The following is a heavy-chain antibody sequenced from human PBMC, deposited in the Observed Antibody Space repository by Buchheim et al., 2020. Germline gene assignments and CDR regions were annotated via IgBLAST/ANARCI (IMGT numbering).Heavy chain of an antibody. CDR2: ISYDGSNK. CDR1: GFTFSSYG. CDR3: ARDRLGGDYYFDF. Sequence: QVQLVESGGGVVQPGRSLRLSCAASGFTFSSYGMHWVRQAPGKGLEWVAVISYDGSNKYYADSVKGRFTISRDNSKNTLYLQMNSLRVEDTAVYYCARDRLGGDYYFDFWGQGTL. J-gene: IGHJ4*02. D-gene: IGHD2-21*02. V-gene: IGHV3-30*03.